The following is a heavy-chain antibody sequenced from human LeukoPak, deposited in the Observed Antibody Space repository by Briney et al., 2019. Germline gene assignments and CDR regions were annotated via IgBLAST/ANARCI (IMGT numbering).Heavy chain of an antibody. CDR1: GGSIGSYY. V-gene: IGHV4-59*01. Sequence: SETLSLTCTVSGGSIGSYYWSWTRQPPGKGLEWIGYIYYSGSTNYNPSLKSRVTISVDTSKNQFSLKLSSVTAADTAVYYCARMRSGRSSWDFDYWGQGNLVTVSS. D-gene: IGHD6-6*01. CDR2: IYYSGST. CDR3: ARMRSGRSSWDFDY. J-gene: IGHJ4*02.